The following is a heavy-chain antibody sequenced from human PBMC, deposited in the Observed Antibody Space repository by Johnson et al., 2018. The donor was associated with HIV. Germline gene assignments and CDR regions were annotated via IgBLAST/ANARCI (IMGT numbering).Heavy chain of an antibody. J-gene: IGHJ3*02. CDR3: ARDRTTYYNFWSGSNAGSDAFDI. CDR2: ISYDGGSQ. D-gene: IGHD3-3*01. CDR1: GFTFSYYN. Sequence: QVQLVESGGGVVQPGTSLRLSCAASGFTFSYYNIHWVRQAPVKGLEWVSLISYDGGSQSYGDSVKGRFTISRDISQNTLYLQINSLRVEDTAVYYCARDRTTYYNFWSGSNAGSDAFDIWGQGTMVIVSS. V-gene: IGHV3-30-3*01.